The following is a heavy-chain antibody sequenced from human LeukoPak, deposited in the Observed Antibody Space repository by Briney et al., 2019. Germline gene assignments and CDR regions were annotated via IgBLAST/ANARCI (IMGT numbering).Heavy chain of an antibody. CDR3: AKDQVVRGVMGAFDI. V-gene: IGHV3-23*01. CDR1: GFTFSAYA. J-gene: IGHJ3*02. D-gene: IGHD3-10*01. Sequence: GGSLRLSCTASGFTFSAYAMMWVRQAPGKGPEWVSVISGSGGSSGSGGSTYYVDSVKGRFTISRDNSMNTVYLQMNSLTAEDTAEYYCAKDQVVRGVMGAFDIWGQGTMVTVSS. CDR2: ISGSGGSSGSGGST.